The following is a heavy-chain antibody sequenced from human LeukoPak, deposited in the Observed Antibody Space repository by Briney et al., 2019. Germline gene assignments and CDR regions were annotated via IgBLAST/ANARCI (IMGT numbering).Heavy chain of an antibody. V-gene: IGHV4-4*07. D-gene: IGHD2-2*01. CDR2: IYTSGST. J-gene: IGHJ5*02. Sequence: PSETLSLTCTVSGGSIGSYYWSWIRQPAGKGLEWIGRIYTSGSTNYNPSLKSRVTMSVDTSKNQFSPKLSSVTAADTAVYYCARHCSSTSCPKGAWFDPWGQGTLVTVSS. CDR3: ARHCSSTSCPKGAWFDP. CDR1: GGSIGSYY.